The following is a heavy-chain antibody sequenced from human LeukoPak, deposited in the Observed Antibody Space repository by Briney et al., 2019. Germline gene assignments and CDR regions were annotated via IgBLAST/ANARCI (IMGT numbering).Heavy chain of an antibody. CDR2: ISGSGGST. Sequence: PGGSLRLSCAASGFTFNNYVMAWVRQAPGKGLEWVSGISGSGGSTYYADSVKGRFTVSRDNSKNTLYLQMSSLRAEDTALYYCAKSAFGGLSHLLYYFDYWGQGTLVTVSS. J-gene: IGHJ4*02. CDR1: GFTFNNYV. CDR3: AKSAFGGLSHLLYYFDY. D-gene: IGHD3-16*02. V-gene: IGHV3-23*01.